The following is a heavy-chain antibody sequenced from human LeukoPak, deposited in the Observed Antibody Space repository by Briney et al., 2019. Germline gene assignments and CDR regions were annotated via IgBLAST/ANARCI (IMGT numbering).Heavy chain of an antibody. CDR2: IKQDGSEK. V-gene: IGHV3-7*01. CDR1: GFTFSDYW. Sequence: PGGSLRLSCAASGFTFSDYWMSWVRQAPGKGLEWVANIKQDGSEKSYVDSVKGRFTIFRDNAKNSLYLQMNSLRAEDTAVYYCWKQGGSDYWGQGTLVTVSS. J-gene: IGHJ4*02. D-gene: IGHD1-1*01. CDR3: WKQGGSDY.